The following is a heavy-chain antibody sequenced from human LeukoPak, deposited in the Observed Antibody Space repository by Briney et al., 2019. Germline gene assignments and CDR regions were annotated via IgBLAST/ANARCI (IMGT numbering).Heavy chain of an antibody. CDR3: AKSVVVITFRFDD. V-gene: IGHV3-74*01. J-gene: IGHJ4*02. CDR2: INSDGSST. CDR1: GFTFSSYW. D-gene: IGHD2-15*01. Sequence: GGSLRLSCAASGFTFSSYWMHWVRQAPGKGLVWVSRINSDGSSTSYADSVKGRFTISRDNAKNTLYLQMNSLRADDTAVYYCAKSVVVITFRFDDWGQGALVTVSS.